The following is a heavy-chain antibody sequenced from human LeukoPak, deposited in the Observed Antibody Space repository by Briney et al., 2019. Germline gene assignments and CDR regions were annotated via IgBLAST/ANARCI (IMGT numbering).Heavy chain of an antibody. D-gene: IGHD6-13*01. CDR2: INHSGST. V-gene: IGHV4-34*01. CDR3: ARAYSSSWYFNWFDP. CDR1: GGSFSGYY. J-gene: IGHJ5*02. Sequence: SETLSLTCAVYGGSFSGYYWSWIRQPPGKGLEWIGEINHSGSTNYNPSLKSRVTISVDTSKNQFPLKLSSVTAADTAVYYCARAYSSSWYFNWFDPWGQGTLVTVSS.